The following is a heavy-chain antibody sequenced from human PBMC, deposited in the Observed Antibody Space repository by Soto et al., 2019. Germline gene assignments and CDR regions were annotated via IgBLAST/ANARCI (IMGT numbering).Heavy chain of an antibody. Sequence: ASVKVSCKASGYTFTNYYMHWVRQAPGQGLEWMGFTNPTGGSTSYAQKFQGRVSMTRDTSTSTVYMDLSSLRSEDTAVYYCARNDKSGLDYWGQGTLVTVSS. CDR2: TNPTGGST. V-gene: IGHV1-46*01. CDR3: ARNDKSGLDY. D-gene: IGHD1-1*01. J-gene: IGHJ4*02. CDR1: GYTFTNYY.